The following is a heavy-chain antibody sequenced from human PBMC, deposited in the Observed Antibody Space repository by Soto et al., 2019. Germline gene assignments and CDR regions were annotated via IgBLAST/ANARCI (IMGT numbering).Heavy chain of an antibody. CDR3: ARSIPDAFDF. CDR2: TYYRSKWYH. J-gene: IGHJ3*01. Sequence: PSQTLSLTCDISGDSVSSNTVAWNWIRQSPSRGLEWLGRTYYRSKWYHDYALSVRSRITINPDTSKNQFSRQLNSVTPEDTAVYYWARSIPDAFDFWGQGTLVTVSS. V-gene: IGHV6-1*01. CDR1: GDSVSSNTVA.